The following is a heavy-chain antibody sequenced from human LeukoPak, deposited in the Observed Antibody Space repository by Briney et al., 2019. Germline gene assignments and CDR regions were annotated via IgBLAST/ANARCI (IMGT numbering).Heavy chain of an antibody. D-gene: IGHD4-17*01. CDR1: GGSFSGYY. CDR2: INHSGST. Sequence: SETLSLTCAVYGGSFSGYYWSWIRRPPGKGLEWIGEINHSGSTNYNPSLKSRVTISVDTSKNQFSPKLSSVTAADTAVYYCARGQHDYGDYGEYYFDCWGQGTLVAVSS. J-gene: IGHJ4*02. CDR3: ARGQHDYGDYGEYYFDC. V-gene: IGHV4-34*01.